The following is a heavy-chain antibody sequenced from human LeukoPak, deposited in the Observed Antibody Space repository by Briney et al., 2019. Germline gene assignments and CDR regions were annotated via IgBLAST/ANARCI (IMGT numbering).Heavy chain of an antibody. J-gene: IGHJ5*02. CDR2: MNPNSGNT. CDR3: ARGPRMGYYGSGSPPSNP. CDR1: GYTFTSYD. Sequence: GASVKVSCKASGYTFTSYDINWVRQATGQGLEWMGWMNPNSGNTDYAQKFQGRVTMTRNTSISTAYMELSSLRSEDTAVYYCARGPRMGYYGSGSPPSNPWGQGTLVTVSS. V-gene: IGHV1-8*01. D-gene: IGHD3-10*01.